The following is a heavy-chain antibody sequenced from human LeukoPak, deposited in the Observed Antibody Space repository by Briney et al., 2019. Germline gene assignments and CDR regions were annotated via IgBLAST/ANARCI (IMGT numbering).Heavy chain of an antibody. D-gene: IGHD3-10*01. J-gene: IGHJ4*02. Sequence: SRVTISVDTSKNQFSLKLSSVTAADTAVYYCARGGARVVLWFGELPFLDYWGQGTLVTVSS. V-gene: IGHV4-34*01. CDR3: ARGGARVVLWFGELPFLDY.